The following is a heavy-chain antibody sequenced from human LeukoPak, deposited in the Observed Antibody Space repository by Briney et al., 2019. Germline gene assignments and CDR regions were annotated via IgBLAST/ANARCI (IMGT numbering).Heavy chain of an antibody. V-gene: IGHV3-7*01. D-gene: IGHD3-22*01. CDR2: IKQDGSEK. CDR1: GFTFSSYA. CDR3: ARARYYYDSSGYYPAYYYYYGMDV. J-gene: IGHJ6*02. Sequence: GGSLRLSCAASGFTFSSYAMSWVRQAPGKGLEWVANIKQDGSEKYYVDYVKGRFTISRDNAKNSLYLQMNSLRAEDTAVYYCARARYYYDSSGYYPAYYYYYGMDVWGQGTTVTVSS.